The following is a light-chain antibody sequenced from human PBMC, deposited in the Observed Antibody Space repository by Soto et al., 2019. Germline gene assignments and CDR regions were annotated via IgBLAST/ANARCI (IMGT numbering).Light chain of an antibody. CDR2: AAS. Sequence: DIQMTQSPSSLSASVGDRVTITCRASQSISSYLNWYQQKPGKAPKLLIYAASSFQSGVPSRFSGSGSGTDFTLTISSLQPEDFATYYGQQSYSTPFTFGPGTKVDIK. CDR1: QSISSY. CDR3: QQSYSTPFT. J-gene: IGKJ3*01. V-gene: IGKV1-39*01.